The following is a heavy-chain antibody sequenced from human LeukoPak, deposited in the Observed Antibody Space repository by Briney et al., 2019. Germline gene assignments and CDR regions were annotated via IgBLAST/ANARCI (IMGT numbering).Heavy chain of an antibody. CDR3: ARGPPAAV. J-gene: IGHJ4*02. CDR1: GFTFSSYW. V-gene: IGHV3-74*01. CDR2: INPDGSTT. Sequence: PGGSLRLSRAASGFTFSSYWMHWVRQAPGKGLVWVSRINPDGSTTDYADSVKGRFTISRDNAESMLYLQMKSLRAEDTAVYYCARGPPAAVWGQGALVTVSS. D-gene: IGHD6-25*01.